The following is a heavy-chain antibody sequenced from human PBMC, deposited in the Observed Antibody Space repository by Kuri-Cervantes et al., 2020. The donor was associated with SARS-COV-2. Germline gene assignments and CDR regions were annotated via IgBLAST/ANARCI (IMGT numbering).Heavy chain of an antibody. V-gene: IGHV3-30*04. D-gene: IGHD3-10*01. CDR3: SRAGARRFGELLAENWFDP. CDR2: ISYDGSNK. CDR1: GFTFSSYA. J-gene: IGHJ5*02. Sequence: GFLKLSCSASGFTFSSYAMSWVRQAPGKGLEWLAVISYDGSNKYYVDSVKGRFTISRDNSKNTLYLQMNSLRAEDTAVYYCSRAGARRFGELLAENWFDPWGQGTLVTVSS.